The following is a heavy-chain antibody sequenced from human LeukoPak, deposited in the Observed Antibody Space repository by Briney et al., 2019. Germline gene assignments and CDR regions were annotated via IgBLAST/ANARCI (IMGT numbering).Heavy chain of an antibody. D-gene: IGHD2-2*01. V-gene: IGHV1-69*04. J-gene: IGHJ3*02. CDR1: GGSFSSNA. CDR2: IIPILGIA. Sequence: ASVNVSCKASGGSFSSNAISWVRQAPGQGLEWMGRIIPILGIANYAQKFQGRVTITADKSTSTAYMELSSLRSEDTAVYYCARAGYCSSTSCYGVGNAFDIWGQGTMVTVSS. CDR3: ARAGYCSSTSCYGVGNAFDI.